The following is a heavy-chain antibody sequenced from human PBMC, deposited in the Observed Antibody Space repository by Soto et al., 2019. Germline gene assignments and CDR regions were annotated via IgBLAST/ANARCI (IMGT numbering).Heavy chain of an antibody. D-gene: IGHD5-12*01. V-gene: IGHV1-69*01. CDR1: GGTFDNYA. CDR2: IIPVLGAA. CDR3: ARVAPWLGYYFDY. J-gene: IGHJ4*02. Sequence: QVQLVQSGAEVRKPGSSVQVSCKASGGTFDNYAIVWVRQAPGQGLEWVGGIIPVLGAANYAQKFQDKVTITADASTSTAYVGLSSLTSEDTAVYYCARVAPWLGYYFDYWGQGTLVTVSS.